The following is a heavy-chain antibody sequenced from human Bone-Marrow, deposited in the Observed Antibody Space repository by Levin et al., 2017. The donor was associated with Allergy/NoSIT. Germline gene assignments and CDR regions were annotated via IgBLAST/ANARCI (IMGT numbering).Heavy chain of an antibody. CDR2: IWYDGSNK. J-gene: IGHJ4*02. D-gene: IGHD3-16*01. V-gene: IGHV3-33*01. CDR3: AREMINLYEYPGLIS. Sequence: GGSLRLSCAASGFTFSSYGMHWVRQAPGKGLEWVAVIWYDGSNKYYADSVKGRFTISRDNSKNTLYLQMNSLRAEDTAVYYCAREMINLYEYPGLISWGQGTLVTVSS. CDR1: GFTFSSYG.